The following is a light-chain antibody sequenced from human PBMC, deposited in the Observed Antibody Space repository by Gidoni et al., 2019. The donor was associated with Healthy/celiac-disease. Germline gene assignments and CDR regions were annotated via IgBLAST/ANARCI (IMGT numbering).Light chain of an antibody. CDR1: QDISNY. J-gene: IGKJ2*01. CDR3: QQYDNLPYT. V-gene: IGKV1-33*01. CDR2: DAS. Sequence: DIQMTQSPSSLSASVGDRVTITCQASQDISNYLNWDQQKPGKAPKLLIYDASNLETGVPSRFSGSGSGTDFTFTISSLQPEDIATYYCQQYDNLPYTFGQXTKLEIK.